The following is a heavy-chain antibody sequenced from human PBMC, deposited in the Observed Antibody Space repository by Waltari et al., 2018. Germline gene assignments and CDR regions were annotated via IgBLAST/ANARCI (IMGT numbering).Heavy chain of an antibody. J-gene: IGHJ4*02. Sequence: EVQLVESGGGLVQPGGSLRLSCAASGFTFSSSWMSWVRQAPGKGLEWVANIKQDGSEKYYVDSVKGRFTISRDNAKNSLYLQMNSLRAEDTAVYYCARPRAYYFDYWGQGTLVTVSS. CDR1: GFTFSSSW. CDR3: ARPRAYYFDY. CDR2: IKQDGSEK. V-gene: IGHV3-7*01.